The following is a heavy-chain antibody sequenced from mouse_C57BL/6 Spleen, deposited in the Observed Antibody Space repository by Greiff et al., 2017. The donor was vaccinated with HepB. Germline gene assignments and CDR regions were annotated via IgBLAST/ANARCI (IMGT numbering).Heavy chain of an antibody. CDR3: VRHEGVRRYFYV. J-gene: IGHJ1*03. Sequence: EVQGVESGGDLVKPGGSLKLSCAASGFTFSSYGMSWVRQTPDKRLEWVATISSGGSYTYYPDSVKGRFTISRDNAKNTLYLQMSSLKSEDTAMYYCVRHEGVRRYFYVWGTGTTVTVSS. CDR2: ISSGGSYT. V-gene: IGHV5-6*01. CDR1: GFTFSSYG. D-gene: IGHD2-14*01.